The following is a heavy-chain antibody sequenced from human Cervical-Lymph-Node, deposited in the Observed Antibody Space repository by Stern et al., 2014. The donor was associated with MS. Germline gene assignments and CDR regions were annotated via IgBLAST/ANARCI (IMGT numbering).Heavy chain of an antibody. Sequence: EVQLEESGAEVKKPGESLRISCKGSGFSFTGYWIGWVRQMPGKGLEWKGMFYPGDSESRYSPSFQGQVTMSVDKSISTAYLQWISLKASDTAMYYCARWEVAADYWGQGTPVTVSS. CDR2: FYPGDSES. CDR1: GFSFTGYW. V-gene: IGHV5-51*03. CDR3: ARWEVAADY. J-gene: IGHJ4*02. D-gene: IGHD6-19*01.